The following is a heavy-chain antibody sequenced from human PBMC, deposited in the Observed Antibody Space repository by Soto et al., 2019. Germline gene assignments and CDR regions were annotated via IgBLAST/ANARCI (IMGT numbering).Heavy chain of an antibody. CDR2: ISAYNGNT. CDR1: GYTFTSYG. J-gene: IGHJ3*02. Sequence: QVQLVQSGAEVKKPGASVKVSCKASGYTFTSYGISWVRQAPGQGLEWMGWISAYNGNTNYAQKLQGRVTITTDTSTSKAYMELRSLRSDDSAVYYCATEGLCFGESHTFDIWGQGTMVTVSS. CDR3: ATEGLCFGESHTFDI. D-gene: IGHD3-10*01. V-gene: IGHV1-18*01.